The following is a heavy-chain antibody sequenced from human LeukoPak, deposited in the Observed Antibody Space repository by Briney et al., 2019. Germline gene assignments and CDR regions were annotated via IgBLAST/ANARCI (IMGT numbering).Heavy chain of an antibody. V-gene: IGHV4-4*07. Sequence: PSETLSLTCTVSGVSITSYYWSWIRQPAGKGLEWIGRIYTSGSTNYNPSLKSRVTISVDTSKNQFSLKLSSVTAADTAVYYCARVTDSSSSVTFDYWGQGTLVTVSS. CDR1: GVSITSYY. J-gene: IGHJ4*02. CDR3: ARVTDSSSSVTFDY. CDR2: IYTSGST. D-gene: IGHD6-6*01.